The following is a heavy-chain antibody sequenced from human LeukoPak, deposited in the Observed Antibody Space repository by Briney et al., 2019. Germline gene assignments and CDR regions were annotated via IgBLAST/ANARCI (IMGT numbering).Heavy chain of an antibody. V-gene: IGHV4-59*08. J-gene: IGHJ4*02. D-gene: IGHD3-10*01. CDR2: IYYTGST. CDR3: ARFRGGGPGSYYKFYFDY. CDR1: GGSISTYY. Sequence: SETLSLTCTLSGGSISTYYWSWVRQPPGKGLEWIGYIYYTGSTDYNPSLKSRVTMSVDTSKNQFSLKLSSVTAADTAVYYCARFRGGGPGSYYKFYFDYWGQGTLVTVSS.